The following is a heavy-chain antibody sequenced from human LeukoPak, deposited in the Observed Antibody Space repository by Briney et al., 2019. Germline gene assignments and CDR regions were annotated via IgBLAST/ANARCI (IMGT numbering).Heavy chain of an antibody. V-gene: IGHV4-39*01. CDR1: GGSISSSTYY. D-gene: IGHD3-16*01. J-gene: IGHJ4*02. CDR2: IYYSGST. CDR3: VRGSTLRHYQY. Sequence: ETLSLTCTVSGGSISSSTYYWGWIRRPPGRGLEWIGSIYYSGSTYYNPSLKSRVTVSVDTSKNQFSLNLSSVTAADTAVYYCVRGSTLRHYQYWGQGTLVTVSS.